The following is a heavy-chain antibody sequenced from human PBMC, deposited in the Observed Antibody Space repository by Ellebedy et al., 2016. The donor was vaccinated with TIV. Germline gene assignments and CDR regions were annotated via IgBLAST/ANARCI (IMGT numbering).Heavy chain of an antibody. CDR1: GFSFRSYW. V-gene: IGHV3-7*03. D-gene: IGHD4-17*01. J-gene: IGHJ6*02. CDR3: ARDGAYGDYAPGQYALDV. CDR2: INQVGSQK. Sequence: GGSLRLSCTVSGFSFRSYWMSWVRQAPGKGLEWVANINQVGSQKNYVDSVKGRFTVSRDNAKNSLYLQMSSLRVEDMAVYYCARDGAYGDYAPGQYALDVWGRGTTVTVS.